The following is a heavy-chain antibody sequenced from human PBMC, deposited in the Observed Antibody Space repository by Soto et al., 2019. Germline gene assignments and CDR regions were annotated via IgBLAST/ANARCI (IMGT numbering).Heavy chain of an antibody. V-gene: IGHV3-48*03. D-gene: IGHD5-12*01. CDR2: IGGSGLTI. Sequence: GGSLRLSCAASGFIFSDYEINWVRQAPGKGLEWVSYIGGSGLTIYYADSVKGRFTISRDNAKNSLYLQMNSLGVEDTAVYYCARGPYRNTYNWFDSWGQGTLVTVSS. CDR1: GFIFSDYE. J-gene: IGHJ5*02. CDR3: ARGPYRNTYNWFDS.